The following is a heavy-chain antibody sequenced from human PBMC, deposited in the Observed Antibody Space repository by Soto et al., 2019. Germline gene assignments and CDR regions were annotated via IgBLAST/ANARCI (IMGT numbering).Heavy chain of an antibody. J-gene: IGHJ6*02. CDR2: INPNNGGT. CDR3: ARGGGYCSSTSCSPTYYGMDV. CDR1: GYTFTGYY. Sequence: ASVKVSCKASGYTFTGYYMHWVRQAPGQGLEWMGWINPNNGGTNYAQKFQGWVTMTRDTSISTAYMELSRLRSDDTVVYYCARGGGYCSSTSCSPTYYGMDVWGQGTTVTVSS. D-gene: IGHD2-2*01. V-gene: IGHV1-2*04.